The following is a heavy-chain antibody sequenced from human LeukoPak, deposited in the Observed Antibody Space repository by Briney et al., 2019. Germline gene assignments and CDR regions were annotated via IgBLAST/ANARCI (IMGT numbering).Heavy chain of an antibody. CDR3: ARPNGGRWSDAFDI. CDR1: GGSISSSSYY. CDR2: IYYSGST. V-gene: IGHV4-39*01. D-gene: IGHD4-23*01. J-gene: IGHJ3*02. Sequence: SETLSLTCTVSGGSISSSSYYWGWIRQPPGKGLEWIGSIYYSGSTYYNPSLKSRVTISVDTSRNQFSLKLSSVTAADTAVYYCARPNGGRWSDAFDIWGQGTMVTVSS.